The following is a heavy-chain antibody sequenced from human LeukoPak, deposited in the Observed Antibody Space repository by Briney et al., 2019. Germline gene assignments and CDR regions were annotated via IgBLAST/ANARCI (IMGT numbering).Heavy chain of an antibody. J-gene: IGHJ6*02. CDR1: GFTFSSYS. D-gene: IGHD3-22*01. CDR3: ARVDRYYYDSSGYYSYYYGMDV. V-gene: IGHV3-21*01. CDR2: ISSSSSYI. Sequence: GGSLRLSCAASGFTFSSYSMNWVRQAPGKGLEWVSSISSSSSYIYYADSVKGRFTISRDNAKNSLYLQMNGLRAEDTAVYYCARVDRYYYDSSGYYSYYYGMDVWGQGTTVTVSS.